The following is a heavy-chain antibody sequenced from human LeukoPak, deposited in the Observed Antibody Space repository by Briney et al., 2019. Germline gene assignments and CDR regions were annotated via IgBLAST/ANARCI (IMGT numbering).Heavy chain of an antibody. CDR1: GGSISSYY. CDR3: ARTPTDSSGWYSFFDP. Sequence: SETLSLTYTVSGGSISSYYWSWIRQPPGKGLEWIGYIYYSGSTNYNPSLKSRVTISVDTSKNQFSLQLSSVTAADTAVYYCARTPTDSSGWYSFFDPWGQGTLVTVSS. CDR2: IYYSGST. D-gene: IGHD6-19*01. J-gene: IGHJ5*02. V-gene: IGHV4-59*01.